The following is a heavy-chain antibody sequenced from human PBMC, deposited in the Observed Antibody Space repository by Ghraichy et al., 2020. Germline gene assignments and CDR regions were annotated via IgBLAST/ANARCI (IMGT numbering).Heavy chain of an antibody. J-gene: IGHJ6*02. V-gene: IGHV4-4*08. CDR1: NDYISNYY. CDR3: ARVTPLYSYGADFYHAMDV. D-gene: IGHD3-3*01. Sequence: SETLSLSCSVSNDYISNYYSSWIRRPPGKGLEWIGYIHSSGRTNCSPSLQSRVTISVDTSANQFYLRLHSVTAADTAVYYCARVTPLYSYGADFYHAMDVWGQGTSVTVSS. CDR2: IHSSGRT.